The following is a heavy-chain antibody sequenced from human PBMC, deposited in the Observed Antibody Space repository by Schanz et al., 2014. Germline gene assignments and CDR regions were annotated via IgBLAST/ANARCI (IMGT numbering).Heavy chain of an antibody. CDR2: INTNTGNP. Sequence: QVQLVQSGPAVKKPGASMKVSCLASGYSFTEYFLHWVRQAPGQGLEWMGWINTNTGNPTYAQGVTGPVVFSLDASVSTAYLQISSLKSEDTAVYYCARDSDVGYDYDSSGYYDFAYWGQGTLVTVSS. V-gene: IGHV7-4-1*02. D-gene: IGHD3-22*01. J-gene: IGHJ4*02. CDR1: GYSFTEYF. CDR3: ARDSDVGYDYDSSGYYDFAY.